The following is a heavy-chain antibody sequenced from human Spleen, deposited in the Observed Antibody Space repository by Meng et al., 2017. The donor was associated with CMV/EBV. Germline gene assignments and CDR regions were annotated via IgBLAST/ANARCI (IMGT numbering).Heavy chain of an antibody. V-gene: IGHV4-39*07. D-gene: IGHD4-17*01. Sequence: SETLSLTCSVSGGSISRSNYYWGWLRQSPGKGLEWIGNIYDTGATYNNPSLMSRVTMSVDTSKNQFSLKLSSVTAADTAIYYCARDQPGGVGDEPIDYWGQGTLVTVSS. CDR1: GGSISRSNYY. J-gene: IGHJ4*02. CDR3: ARDQPGGVGDEPIDY. CDR2: IYDTGAT.